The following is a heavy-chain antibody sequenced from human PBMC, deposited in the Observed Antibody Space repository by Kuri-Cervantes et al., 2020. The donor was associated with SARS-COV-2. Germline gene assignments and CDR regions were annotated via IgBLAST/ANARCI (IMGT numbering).Heavy chain of an antibody. CDR1: GGTFSSYA. Sequence: ASVKVSCKASGGTFSSYAISWVRQAPGQGLEWMGWISAYNGNTNYAQKLQGRVTMATDTSTSTAYMELGSLRSDDTAVYYCARRSGYYYDSSGYDYWGQGTLVTVSS. V-gene: IGHV1-18*01. CDR3: ARRSGYYYDSSGYDY. D-gene: IGHD3-22*01. J-gene: IGHJ4*02. CDR2: ISAYNGNT.